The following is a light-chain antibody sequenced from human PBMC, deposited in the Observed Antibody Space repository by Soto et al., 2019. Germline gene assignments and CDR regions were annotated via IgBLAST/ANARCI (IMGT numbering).Light chain of an antibody. CDR1: QGISSY. V-gene: IGKV1-9*01. CDR3: QQLDNYPRT. Sequence: DIQLTQSPSLLSASVGDRVTITCRDSQGISSYLAWYQQKPGKAPKLLIYTASTLQSGVPSRFSGSGSGTEFTLTISSLQPDDFATYYCQQLDNYPRTFGQGTKVEIK. CDR2: TAS. J-gene: IGKJ1*01.